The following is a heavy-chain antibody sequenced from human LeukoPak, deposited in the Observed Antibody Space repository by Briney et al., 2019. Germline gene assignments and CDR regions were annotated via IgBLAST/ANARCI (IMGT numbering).Heavy chain of an antibody. D-gene: IGHD3-3*01. CDR3: AITYSSYDFWSGYYNWFHP. CDR1: GYSFTSYW. CDR2: IYPGDSDT. J-gene: IGHJ5*02. Sequence: GASLKISCKGSGYSFTSYWIGWVSQMPGKGLEWMGGIYPGDSDTSYSPSFQGQVTISVDKSINNASLQWSSLTASDTAVYYCAITYSSYDFWSGYYNWFHPWGQGTLVTVSS. V-gene: IGHV5-51*01.